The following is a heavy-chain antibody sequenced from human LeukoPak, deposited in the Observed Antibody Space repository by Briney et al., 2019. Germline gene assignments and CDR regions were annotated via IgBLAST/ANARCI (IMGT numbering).Heavy chain of an antibody. Sequence: PGGSLRLSCAASGFILRRYAMSWVRQAPGKGLEWVSAISGSGGSTYYADSVRGRFTISRDNSKNTLYLQMNSRRAEDTAVYYCAKGSRYCSGGSCYPADYWGQGTLVTVSS. CDR1: GFILRRYA. D-gene: IGHD2-15*01. J-gene: IGHJ4*02. V-gene: IGHV3-23*01. CDR3: AKGSRYCSGGSCYPADY. CDR2: ISGSGGST.